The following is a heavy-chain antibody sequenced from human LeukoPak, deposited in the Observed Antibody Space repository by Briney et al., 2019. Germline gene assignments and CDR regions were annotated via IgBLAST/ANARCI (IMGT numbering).Heavy chain of an antibody. D-gene: IGHD6-19*01. V-gene: IGHV3-30*02. CDR3: AKDLLGYSSGWTFDY. Sequence: GGSLRLSCAVSGFTVSGNYMSWVRQAPGKGLEGVAFIRYGGSNKYYADSVKGRFTISRDNSKHTLYLQMNSLRAEDTAVYYCAKDLLGYSSGWTFDYWGQGTLVTVSS. CDR1: GFTVSGNY. CDR2: IRYGGSNK. J-gene: IGHJ4*02.